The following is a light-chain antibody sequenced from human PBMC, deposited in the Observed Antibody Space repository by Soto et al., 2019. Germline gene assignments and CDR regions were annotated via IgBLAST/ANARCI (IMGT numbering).Light chain of an antibody. Sequence: QSVLTQSSSASASLGSSVKLTCTLSSGHSSYIIAWHQQQPGKAPRYLMKLEGSGSYNKGSGVPDRFSGSSSGADRYLTIPNPQSEDGADYYCEPWESNPHVFFGGGTKPPVL. V-gene: IGLV4-60*03. J-gene: IGLJ2*01. CDR1: SGHSSYI. CDR3: EPWESNPHVF. CDR2: LEGSGSY.